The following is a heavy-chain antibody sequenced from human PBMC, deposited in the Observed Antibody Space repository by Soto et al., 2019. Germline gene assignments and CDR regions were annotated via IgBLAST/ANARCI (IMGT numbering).Heavy chain of an antibody. CDR1: GFIVRSNY. Sequence: PGGSLRLSCAASGFIVRSNYMTWVRQAPGKGLEWVSVIYSSGNIYYPDSVKGRFTTSRDNSQNTFFLQMNSLRAEDTAVYYCARDRGMIRGNYGMDVWGQGTTVTVSS. V-gene: IGHV3-53*01. J-gene: IGHJ6*02. CDR2: IYSSGNI. D-gene: IGHD3-10*01. CDR3: ARDRGMIRGNYGMDV.